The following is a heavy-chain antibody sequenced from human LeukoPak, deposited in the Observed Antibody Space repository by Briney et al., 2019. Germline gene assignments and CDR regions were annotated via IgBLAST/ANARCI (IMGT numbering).Heavy chain of an antibody. CDR2: ISWNSGSI. Sequence: GRSLRLSCAASGFTFDDYAMHWVRQAPGKGLEWVSGISWNSGSIGYADSVKGRFTISGDNAKNSLYLQMNSLRAEDTALYYCAAGGYPDYWGQGTLVTVSS. D-gene: IGHD3-22*01. J-gene: IGHJ4*02. CDR1: GFTFDDYA. V-gene: IGHV3-9*01. CDR3: AAGGYPDY.